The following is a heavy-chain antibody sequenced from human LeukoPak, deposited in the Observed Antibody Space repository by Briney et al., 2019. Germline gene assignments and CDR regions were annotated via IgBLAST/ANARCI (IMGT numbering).Heavy chain of an antibody. Sequence: GESLKISCKGSGYSFTSHWIGWVRQMPGKGLEWMGIIYPSDSGTTYSPAFQGQVTISADKSTSTAYLQWSSLKASDTAMYYCATGRTSTRFDYWGQGTLVTVSS. CDR3: ATGRTSTRFDY. J-gene: IGHJ4*02. V-gene: IGHV5-51*01. D-gene: IGHD2/OR15-2a*01. CDR1: GYSFTSHW. CDR2: IYPSDSGT.